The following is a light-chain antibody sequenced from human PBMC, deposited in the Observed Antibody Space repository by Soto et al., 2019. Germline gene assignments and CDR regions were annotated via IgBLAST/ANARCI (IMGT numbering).Light chain of an antibody. V-gene: IGKV3-11*01. CDR3: HQRQSWPRT. J-gene: IGKJ1*01. Sequence: EVVLTQSPGTLSLSPGERATLSCRASQSISQSLAWYQQRPGQSPRLLIYDASRRATGIPDRFTGSGFGTDFTLTISSLEPEDFAVYYCHQRQSWPRTFGQGTKVDIK. CDR2: DAS. CDR1: QSISQS.